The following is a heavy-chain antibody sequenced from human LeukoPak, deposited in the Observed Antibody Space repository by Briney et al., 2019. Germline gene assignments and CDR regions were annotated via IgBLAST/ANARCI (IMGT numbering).Heavy chain of an antibody. CDR2: INHSGST. CDR1: GGSFSGYY. V-gene: IGHV4-34*01. CDR3: ARGWLLPENWFDP. D-gene: IGHD3-22*01. Sequence: SETLFLTCAVYGGSFSGYYWSWIRQPPGKGLEWIGEINHSGSTNYNPSLKSRVTISVDTSKNQFSLKLSSVTAADTAVYYCARGWLLPENWFDPWGQGTLVTVSS. J-gene: IGHJ5*02.